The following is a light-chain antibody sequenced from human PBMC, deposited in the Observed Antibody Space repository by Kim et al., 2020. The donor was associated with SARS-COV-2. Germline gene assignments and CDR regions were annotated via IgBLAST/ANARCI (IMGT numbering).Light chain of an antibody. Sequence: VAPGQTASVSGGRDNIGTKTVPWNQQTPGQAPVLVIFRDHNRPSGIPERFSASKSMNTATLTISRAQVEDEADYYCQVWAGNTYVCGTGTKVTVL. CDR1: NIGTKT. CDR2: RDH. CDR3: QVWAGNTYV. J-gene: IGLJ1*01. V-gene: IGLV3-9*01.